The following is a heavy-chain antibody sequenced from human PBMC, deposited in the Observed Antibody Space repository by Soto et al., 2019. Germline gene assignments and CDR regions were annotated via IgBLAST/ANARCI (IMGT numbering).Heavy chain of an antibody. V-gene: IGHV3-23*01. Sequence: PGGSLRLSCAASGFTFSSYAMSWVRQAPGKGLEWVSAISGSGGSTYYADSVKGRFTISRDNSKNTLYLQMNSLRAEDTAVYYCAKADILTGYYIWAYPYWGQGTLVTVSS. D-gene: IGHD3-9*01. CDR3: AKADILTGYYIWAYPY. CDR2: ISGSGGST. CDR1: GFTFSSYA. J-gene: IGHJ4*02.